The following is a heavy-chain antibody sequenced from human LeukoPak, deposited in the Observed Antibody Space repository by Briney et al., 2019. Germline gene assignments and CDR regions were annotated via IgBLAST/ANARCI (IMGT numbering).Heavy chain of an antibody. V-gene: IGHV2-70*04. Sequence: SGPTLVNPTQTLTLTCTFSGFSLSTSGMRVSWIRQPPGKALEWLARIDWDDYKFYRTSLKTRLTISKDTSKNQVVLTMTNMDPVDTATYYCARVPGYSSSWGFDYWGQGTLVTVSS. CDR2: IDWDDYK. J-gene: IGHJ4*02. D-gene: IGHD6-13*01. CDR1: GFSLSTSGMR. CDR3: ARVPGYSSSWGFDY.